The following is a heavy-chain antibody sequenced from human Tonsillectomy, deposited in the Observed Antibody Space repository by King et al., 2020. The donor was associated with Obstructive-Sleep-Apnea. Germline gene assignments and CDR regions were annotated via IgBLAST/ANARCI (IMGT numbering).Heavy chain of an antibody. CDR2: IYWNDDK. V-gene: IGHV2-5*01. Sequence: QITLKESGPTLVTPTQTLTLTCTFSGFSLRTTGVGVGWIRQPPGKALEWLALIYWNDDKRYSPSLNSRLTITKETSKNQVVLTMTNMDPVDTATYYCAHSYVGDPPLYWYFDLWGRGTLVTVSS. CDR3: AHSYVGDPPLYWYFDL. D-gene: IGHD4-23*01. CDR1: GFSLRTTGVG. J-gene: IGHJ2*01.